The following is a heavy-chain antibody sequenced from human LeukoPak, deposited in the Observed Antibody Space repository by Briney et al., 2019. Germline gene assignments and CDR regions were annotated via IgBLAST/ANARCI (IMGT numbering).Heavy chain of an antibody. V-gene: IGHV3-21*01. CDR3: ARDRAYSGYDFGY. CDR2: ISSSSSYI. D-gene: IGHD5-12*01. Sequence: GGSLRLSCAASGVTFSGYSMNWVRQAPGKGLEWVSSISSSSSYIYYADSVKGRFTISRDNAKNSLYLQMNSLRAEDTAVYYCARDRAYSGYDFGYWGQGTLVTVSS. J-gene: IGHJ4*02. CDR1: GVTFSGYS.